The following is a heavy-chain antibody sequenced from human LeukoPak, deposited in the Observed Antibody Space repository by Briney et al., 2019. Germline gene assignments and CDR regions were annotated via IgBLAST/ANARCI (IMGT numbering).Heavy chain of an antibody. CDR3: ARAVDYGDGSYFDY. Sequence: SETLSLTCAVYGGSFSGYYWSWIRQPPGKGLEWIGYIYYSGSTYYNPSLKSRVTISVDTSKNQFSLKLSSVTAADTAVYYCARAVDYGDGSYFDYWGQGTLVTVSS. J-gene: IGHJ4*02. CDR2: IYYSGST. CDR1: GGSFSGYY. D-gene: IGHD4-17*01. V-gene: IGHV4-30-4*01.